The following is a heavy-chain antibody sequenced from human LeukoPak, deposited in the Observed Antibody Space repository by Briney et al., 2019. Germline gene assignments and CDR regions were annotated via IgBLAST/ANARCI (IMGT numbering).Heavy chain of an antibody. Sequence: PGESLKISCKGSGYSFNTYWIGWVRQMPGEGLEWMGIIYPGDSDTRYSPSFQGQVTISADKSLSTAYLQWGSLKASDTAVYYCAREGRSSSPMDYWGQGTLVTVSS. J-gene: IGHJ4*02. CDR1: GYSFNTYW. V-gene: IGHV5-51*01. CDR2: IYPGDSDT. D-gene: IGHD6-6*01. CDR3: AREGRSSSPMDY.